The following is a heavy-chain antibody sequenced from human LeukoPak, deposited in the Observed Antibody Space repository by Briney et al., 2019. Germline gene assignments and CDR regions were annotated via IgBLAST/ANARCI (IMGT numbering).Heavy chain of an antibody. CDR1: GGSISSSSYY. Sequence: SETLSLTCTVSGGSISSSSYYWGWIRQPPGKGLEWIGSIYYSGSTYYNPSLKCRVTISVDTSKNQFSLKLSSVTAADTAVYYCARQQYYYGSGLIDYWGQGTLVTVSS. CDR3: ARQQYYYGSGLIDY. J-gene: IGHJ4*02. CDR2: IYYSGST. D-gene: IGHD3-10*01. V-gene: IGHV4-39*01.